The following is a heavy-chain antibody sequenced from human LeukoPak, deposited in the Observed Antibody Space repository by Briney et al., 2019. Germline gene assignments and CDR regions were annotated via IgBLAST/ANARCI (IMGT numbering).Heavy chain of an antibody. CDR3: AVTFNYYDSRSKNDY. D-gene: IGHD3-22*01. J-gene: IGHJ4*02. CDR1: GFTVSSNY. Sequence: GGSLGPSCAASGFTVSSNYMSWVRQAPGKGLEWVSVIYSGGSTYYADSVKGRFTISRDNSKNTLYLQMNSLRAEDTAVYYCAVTFNYYDSRSKNDYWGQGNLVTVSS. CDR2: IYSGGST. V-gene: IGHV3-66*01.